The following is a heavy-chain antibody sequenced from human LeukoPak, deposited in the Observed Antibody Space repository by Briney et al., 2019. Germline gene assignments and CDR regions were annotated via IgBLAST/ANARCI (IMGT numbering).Heavy chain of an antibody. CDR2: ISLGGTST. V-gene: IGHV3-23*01. D-gene: IGHD3-22*01. Sequence: GGSLRLSCAASGFTFCSYAMSWVRQAPGKGLEGVSSISLGGTSTYYADSVKGRFTISRDNSKNTLYLQMNRLRAEDTAVYHCAKGRYYYDNSDAFEIWGQGTMVTVSS. J-gene: IGHJ3*02. CDR3: AKGRYYYDNSDAFEI. CDR1: GFTFCSYA.